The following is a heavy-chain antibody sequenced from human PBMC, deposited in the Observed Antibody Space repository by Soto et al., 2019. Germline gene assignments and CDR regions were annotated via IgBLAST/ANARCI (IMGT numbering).Heavy chain of an antibody. CDR1: GGTFSSYA. Sequence: SVKVSCKASGGTFSSYAISWVRQAPGQGLEWMGGIIPIFGTANYAQKFQGRVTITADKSTSTAYMELSSLRSENTAVYYCAVSSITMIVVVIESKFDNWGQGTLVTVSS. V-gene: IGHV1-69*06. J-gene: IGHJ4*02. CDR2: IIPIFGTA. CDR3: AVSSITMIVVVIESKFDN. D-gene: IGHD3-22*01.